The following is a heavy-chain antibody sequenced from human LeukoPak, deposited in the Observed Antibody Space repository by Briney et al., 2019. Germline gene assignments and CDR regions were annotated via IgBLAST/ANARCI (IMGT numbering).Heavy chain of an antibody. Sequence: ASVKVSCKASGYTFTSYGISWVRQAPGQGLEWMGWISAYNGNTNYAQMLQDRVTMTTDTSTSTAYMELRSLRSDDTAVYYCARVRRELLKPDWFDPWGQGTLVTVSS. J-gene: IGHJ5*02. V-gene: IGHV1-18*01. CDR3: ARVRRELLKPDWFDP. CDR2: ISAYNGNT. D-gene: IGHD1-26*01. CDR1: GYTFTSYG.